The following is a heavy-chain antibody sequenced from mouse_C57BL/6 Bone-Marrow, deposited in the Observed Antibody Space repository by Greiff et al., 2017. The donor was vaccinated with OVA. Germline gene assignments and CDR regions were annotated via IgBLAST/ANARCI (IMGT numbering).Heavy chain of an antibody. J-gene: IGHJ1*03. CDR3: ARGGGYYRYFDV. Sequence: EVMLVESGGDLVKPGGSLKLSCAASGFTFSSYGMSWVRQTPDKRLEWVATISSGGSYTYYPDSVKGRFTISRDNAKNTLYLQMSSLKSEDTAMYYCARGGGYYRYFDVWGTGTTVTVSS. CDR2: ISSGGSYT. CDR1: GFTFSSYG. V-gene: IGHV5-6*01. D-gene: IGHD2-2*01.